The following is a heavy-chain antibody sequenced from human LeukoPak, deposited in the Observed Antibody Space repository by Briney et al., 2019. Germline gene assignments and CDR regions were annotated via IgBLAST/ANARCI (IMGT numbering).Heavy chain of an antibody. D-gene: IGHD3-22*01. V-gene: IGHV3-74*01. Sequence: PGGSLRLSCAASGFTFSSYWMHWVRQAPGKGLVWVSRINSDGSSTSYADSVKGRSTISRDNAKNTLYLQMNSLRAEDTAVYYCARAGGKHYYDSSGYTFGGQGTLVTVSS. CDR3: ARAGGKHYYDSSGYTF. J-gene: IGHJ4*02. CDR1: GFTFSSYW. CDR2: INSDGSST.